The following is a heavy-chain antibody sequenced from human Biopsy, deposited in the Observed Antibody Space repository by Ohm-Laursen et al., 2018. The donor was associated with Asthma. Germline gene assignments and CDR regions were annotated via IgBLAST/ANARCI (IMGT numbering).Heavy chain of an antibody. CDR3: ARTYYDFLTGQVIDAFAI. CDR1: GYTFTSYA. Sequence: GASVKVSCKTSGYTFTSYAMHWVRQAPGQRLEWMGWINAGNGNTKYSQKFQGRVTITRDTSASTAYMELSSLRSEDTAVYYCARTYYDFLTGQVIDAFAIWGQGTMVTVSS. V-gene: IGHV1-3*01. D-gene: IGHD3-9*01. CDR2: INAGNGNT. J-gene: IGHJ3*02.